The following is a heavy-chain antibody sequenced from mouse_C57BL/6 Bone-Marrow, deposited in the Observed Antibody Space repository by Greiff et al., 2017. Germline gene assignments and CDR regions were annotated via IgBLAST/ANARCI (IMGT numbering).Heavy chain of an antibody. J-gene: IGHJ2*01. V-gene: IGHV14-1*01. CDR2: IDPEDGDT. Sequence: VQLQQSGAELVRPGASVTLSCTASGFNIKDYYMHWVKQRPEQGLEWIGRIDPEDGDTEYAPKFPGKATMTADTSTNKAYLQLSSLTSEDTAVYYCTTKDYYGRFGCWGQGTTLTVSS. D-gene: IGHD1-1*01. CDR1: GFNIKDYY. CDR3: TTKDYYGRFGC.